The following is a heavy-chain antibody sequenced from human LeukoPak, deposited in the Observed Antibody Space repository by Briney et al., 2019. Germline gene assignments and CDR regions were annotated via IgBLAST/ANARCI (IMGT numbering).Heavy chain of an antibody. Sequence: PGGSLRLSCAASGFTFSSYGMHWVRQAPGKGLEWVAVISYDGSNKYYADSVKCRFTISRDNSKNTLYLQMNSLRAEDTAVYYCAKDHTGTTGYYFDYWGQGTLVTVSS. CDR1: GFTFSSYG. J-gene: IGHJ4*02. CDR2: ISYDGSNK. V-gene: IGHV3-30*18. D-gene: IGHD1-1*01. CDR3: AKDHTGTTGYYFDY.